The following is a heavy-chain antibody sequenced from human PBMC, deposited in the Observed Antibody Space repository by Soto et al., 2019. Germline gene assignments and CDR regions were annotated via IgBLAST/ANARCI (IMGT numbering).Heavy chain of an antibody. CDR1: GFTFSSYS. CDR3: ARDPRSHSSGWSLYYYYYGMDV. Sequence: GGSLRLSCAASGFTFSSYSMNWVRQAPGKGLEWVSYISSSSSTIYYADSVKGRFTISRDNAKNSLYLQMNSLRAEDTAVYYCARDPRSHSSGWSLYYYYYGMDVWGQGTTVTVSS. J-gene: IGHJ6*02. V-gene: IGHV3-48*01. CDR2: ISSSSSTI. D-gene: IGHD6-19*01.